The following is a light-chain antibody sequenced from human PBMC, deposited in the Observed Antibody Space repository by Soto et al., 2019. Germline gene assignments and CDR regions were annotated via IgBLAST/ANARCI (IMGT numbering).Light chain of an antibody. J-gene: IGKJ2*01. Sequence: DIVMTQSPDSLAVSLGERATINCKSSQSVLYSSNNKNYLAWYQHKPGQPPKLLIYWASTRESGVPERFSGSGSGTDFTLTISSLQAEDVAVYCCQQYDTSPDTLGQGTNLEIK. CDR3: QQYDTSPDT. CDR1: QSVLYSSNNKNY. V-gene: IGKV4-1*01. CDR2: WAS.